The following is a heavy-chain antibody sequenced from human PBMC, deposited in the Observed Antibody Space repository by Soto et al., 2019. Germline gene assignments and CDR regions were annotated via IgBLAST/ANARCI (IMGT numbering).Heavy chain of an antibody. CDR2: MNPNSGNA. V-gene: IGHV1-8*01. CDR3: ARGATYYDFWSGYYSSLVFDP. D-gene: IGHD3-3*01. J-gene: IGHJ5*02. CDR1: GYTFTSYD. Sequence: ASVKVSCKASGYTFTSYDINWVRQATGQGLERMGWMNPNSGNAGYAQKFQGRVTMTRNTSISTAYMELSSLRSEDTAVYYCARGATYYDFWSGYYSSLVFDPWGQGTLVTVSS.